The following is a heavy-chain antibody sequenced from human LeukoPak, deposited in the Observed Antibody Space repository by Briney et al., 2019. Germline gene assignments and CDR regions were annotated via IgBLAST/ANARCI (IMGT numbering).Heavy chain of an antibody. V-gene: IGHV4-4*02. CDR2: ISLSGLT. CDR3: SRENGAFPPFGY. D-gene: IGHD2-8*01. Sequence: SETLSLTCGASGGSISNTNWWSWVRQPPGQGLEWIGEISLSGLTHYNPSLERRVTVSLDKSKNQLSLNLTSVTAADTAVYYCSRENGAFPPFGYWGQGTLVTVLS. J-gene: IGHJ4*02. CDR1: GGSISNTNW.